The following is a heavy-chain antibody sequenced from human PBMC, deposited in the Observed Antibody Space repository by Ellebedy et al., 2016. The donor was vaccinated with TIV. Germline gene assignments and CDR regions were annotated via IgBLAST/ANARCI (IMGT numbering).Heavy chain of an antibody. D-gene: IGHD4-17*01. J-gene: IGHJ4*02. CDR2: IYSSGGTT. Sequence: GESLKISCAASGFTFSSYAMNWVRQAPGKGLEWVSTIYSSGGTTYYADSVKGRFTISRDNSKNTLYLQMNSLRAEDTAVYYCARGPLTTVHYWGQGTLVTVSS. CDR3: ARGPLTTVHY. V-gene: IGHV3-23*01. CDR1: GFTFSSYA.